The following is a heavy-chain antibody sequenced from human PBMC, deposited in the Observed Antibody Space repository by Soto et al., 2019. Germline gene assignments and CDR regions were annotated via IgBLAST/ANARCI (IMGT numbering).Heavy chain of an antibody. CDR3: AMLWFGELGPASHFDY. V-gene: IGHV3-23*01. J-gene: IGHJ4*02. Sequence: PWGSLRLSCAASGFTFSRYAMSWVRQAGGRGLEWVSAISGSGGSTYYADSVKGRFTISRDNSKNTLYLQMNSLRAEDTAVYYCAMLWFGELGPASHFDYWGQGTLVTVSS. CDR1: GFTFSRYA. CDR2: ISGSGGST. D-gene: IGHD3-10*01.